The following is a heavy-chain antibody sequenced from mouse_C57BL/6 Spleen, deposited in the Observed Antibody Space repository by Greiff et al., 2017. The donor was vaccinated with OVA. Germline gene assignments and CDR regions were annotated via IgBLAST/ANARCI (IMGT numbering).Heavy chain of an antibody. D-gene: IGHD4-1*01. CDR3: ARELGYYFDY. CDR2: ISSGGSYT. J-gene: IGHJ2*01. CDR1: GFTFSSYG. V-gene: IGHV5-6*02. Sequence: DVKLVESGGDLVKPGGSLKLSCAASGFTFSSYGMSWVRQTPDKRLEWVATISSGGSYTYYPDSVKGRFTISRDNAKNTLYLQMSSLKSEDTAMYYCARELGYYFDYWGQGTTLTVSS.